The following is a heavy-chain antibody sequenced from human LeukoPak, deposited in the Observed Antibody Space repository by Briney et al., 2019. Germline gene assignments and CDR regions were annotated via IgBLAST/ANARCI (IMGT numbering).Heavy chain of an antibody. CDR3: ARGREAYCGGDCYSVMSDYFDY. CDR2: ISSSSSYT. J-gene: IGHJ4*02. Sequence: GGSLRLSCAASGFTFSDYYMSWIRQAPGKGLEWVSYISSSSSYTNYADSVKGRFTISRDNAKNSLYLQMNSLRAEDTAVYYCARGREAYCGGDCYSVMSDYFDYWGQGTLVTVSS. V-gene: IGHV3-11*05. D-gene: IGHD2-21*02. CDR1: GFTFSDYY.